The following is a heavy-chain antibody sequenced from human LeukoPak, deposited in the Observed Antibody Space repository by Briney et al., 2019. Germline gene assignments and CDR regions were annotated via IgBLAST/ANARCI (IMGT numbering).Heavy chain of an antibody. CDR2: INHSEST. V-gene: IGHV4-34*01. CDR1: GGSFSGYY. Sequence: PSETLSLTCAVYGGSFSGYYWSWIRQPPGKGLEWIGEINHSESTNYNPSLKSRVTISVDTSKNQFSLKLSSVTAADTAVYYCARAHGFYYYYYMDVWGSGTTVTVSS. J-gene: IGHJ6*03. CDR3: ARAHGFYYYYYMDV.